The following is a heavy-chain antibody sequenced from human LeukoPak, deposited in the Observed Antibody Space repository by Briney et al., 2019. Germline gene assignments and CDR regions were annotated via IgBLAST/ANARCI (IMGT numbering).Heavy chain of an antibody. CDR3: ARAIWRPHAGPLDY. J-gene: IGHJ4*02. D-gene: IGHD3-3*01. V-gene: IGHV4-59*01. CDR1: GGSISSYY. Sequence: SETLSLTCTVSGGSISSYYWSWIRQPPGKGLEWIGYIYYSGSANYNPSLKSRVTISVDTSKNQFSLKLSSVTAADTAVYYCARAIWRPHAGPLDYWGQGTLVTVSS. CDR2: IYYSGSA.